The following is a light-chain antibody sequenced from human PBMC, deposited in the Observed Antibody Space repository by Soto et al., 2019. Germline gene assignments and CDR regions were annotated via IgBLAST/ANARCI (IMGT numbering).Light chain of an antibody. CDR3: RQYCSSPTYT. CDR1: QSVSSSY. Sequence: EIVLTQSPGTLSLSPGERATLSCRASQSVSSSYLAWYQQKPGQAPRLLIYGASSRATGIPVRFSGSGSRTDFTITIFRLEPEGFVVYFCRQYCSSPTYTCGQGPMREIK. V-gene: IGKV3-20*01. J-gene: IGKJ2*01. CDR2: GAS.